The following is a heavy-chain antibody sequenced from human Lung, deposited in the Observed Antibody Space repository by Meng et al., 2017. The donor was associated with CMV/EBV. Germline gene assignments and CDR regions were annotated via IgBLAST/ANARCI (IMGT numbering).Heavy chain of an antibody. CDR3: ARVAYDFWSGLTYYFDY. J-gene: IGHJ4*02. D-gene: IGHD3-3*01. Sequence: SCASSGFTVSSNYMSWVRQAPGKGLEWVSVIYSGGSTYYADSVKGRFTISRDNSKNTLYLQMNSLRAEDTAVYYCARVAYDFWSGLTYYFDYWCQGTLVTVSS. CDR1: GFTVSSNY. V-gene: IGHV3-53*01. CDR2: IYSGGST.